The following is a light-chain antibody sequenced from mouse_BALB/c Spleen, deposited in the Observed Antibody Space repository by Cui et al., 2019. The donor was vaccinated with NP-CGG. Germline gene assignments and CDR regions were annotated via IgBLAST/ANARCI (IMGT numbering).Light chain of an antibody. CDR3: ALWYSNHWM. CDR2: GTN. V-gene: IGLV1*01. CDR1: TCAVTTSNY. Sequence: QVVVTQEYALTTSPGETVTLTCRSNTCAVTTSNYANWVQENPDHLFTGLIGGTNNRAPGVPARFSGSLIGDKAALTITGAQTEDEAIYFCALWYSNHWMFGGGTKLTVL. J-gene: IGLJ1*01.